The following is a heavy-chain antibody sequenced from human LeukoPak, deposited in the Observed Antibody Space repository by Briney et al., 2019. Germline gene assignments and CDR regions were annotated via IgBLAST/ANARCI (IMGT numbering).Heavy chain of an antibody. Sequence: HPGGSLRLSCTLSGFTFADYAMGWVRQPPGKGLEWVGFIRGKGYGGTAEYATSVKDRFTIGRDDSKSIAYLQMSSLKTEDTAVYYCARGNGVNSAGVTYWGQGTLVTVSS. V-gene: IGHV3-49*04. D-gene: IGHD3-10*01. CDR1: GFTFADYA. CDR3: ARGNGVNSAGVTY. CDR2: IRGKGYGGTA. J-gene: IGHJ4*02.